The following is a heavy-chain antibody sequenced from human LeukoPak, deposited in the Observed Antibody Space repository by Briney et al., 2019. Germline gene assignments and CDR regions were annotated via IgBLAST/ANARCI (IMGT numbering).Heavy chain of an antibody. CDR2: ISGSGLKT. D-gene: IGHD3-10*01. CDR1: GFTFTNSA. V-gene: IGHV3-23*01. Sequence: GGSLRLSCAASGFTFTNSALGWVRQAPGKGLEWVSVISGSGLKTYYTDSVKGRFTISRDNSKNTLSLQMNSLRAEDTAVYYCAKDRRQEWFGELSMQASDYWGQGTLVTVSS. CDR3: AKDRRQEWFGELSMQASDY. J-gene: IGHJ4*02.